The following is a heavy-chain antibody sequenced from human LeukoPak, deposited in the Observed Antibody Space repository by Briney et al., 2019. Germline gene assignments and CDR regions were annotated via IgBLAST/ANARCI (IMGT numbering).Heavy chain of an antibody. J-gene: IGHJ6*02. CDR2: IYSGGST. CDR1: GFTVSSTY. CDR3: ARDMSANGMDV. D-gene: IGHD3-16*01. Sequence: AGFLLLFCAASGFTVSSTYLSWGGPAPAPGRPWVSVIYSGGSTYYADSVKGRFTISRDNSKNTLYLQMNSLRAEDTAVYYCARDMSANGMDVWGQGTTVTVSS. V-gene: IGHV3-53*01.